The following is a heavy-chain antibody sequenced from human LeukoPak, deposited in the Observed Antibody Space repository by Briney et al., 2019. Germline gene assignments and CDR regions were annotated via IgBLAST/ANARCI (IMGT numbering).Heavy chain of an antibody. CDR2: INPNSGST. D-gene: IGHD6-6*01. V-gene: IGHV1-2*02. J-gene: IGHJ4*02. CDR1: GYTFPGYY. CDR3: AREHSSSSGKVFDY. Sequence: ASVKVSCKASGYTFPGYYMHWVRQAPGQGLEWMGWINPNSGSTNYAQKFQGRVTMTRDTSISTAYMELSRLRSDDRAVYYCAREHSSSSGKVFDYWGQGTLVTVSS.